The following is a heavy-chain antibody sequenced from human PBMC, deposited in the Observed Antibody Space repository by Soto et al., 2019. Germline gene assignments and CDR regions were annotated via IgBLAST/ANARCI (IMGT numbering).Heavy chain of an antibody. V-gene: IGHV1-18*01. CDR1: GYTFTSYG. J-gene: IGHJ6*02. D-gene: IGHD6-13*01. CDR2: ISAYNGNT. CDR3: ARDPAPLSSSSRYYGMDV. Sequence: ASEKVSCKASGYTFTSYGISWVRQAPGQGLEWMGWISAYNGNTNYAQKLQGKVTMTTDTSASTAYMELRSLRSDDTAVYYCARDPAPLSSSSRYYGMDVWGQGTTVTVSS.